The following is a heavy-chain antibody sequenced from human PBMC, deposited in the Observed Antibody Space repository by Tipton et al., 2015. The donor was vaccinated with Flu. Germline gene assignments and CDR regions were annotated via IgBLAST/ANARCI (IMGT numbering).Heavy chain of an antibody. Sequence: TLSLTCTVSGDSMSSFYWTWIRQPAGKGLEWIGRMSASGSSKYKPSLKSRVTMSVDTSKNQFSLTLASLTAADTAVYYCARDLWNDRRAYYYYGVDVWGQGTTVTVSS. CDR1: GDSMSSFY. D-gene: IGHD1-1*01. CDR3: ARDLWNDRRAYYYYGVDV. CDR2: MSASGSS. V-gene: IGHV4-4*07. J-gene: IGHJ6*02.